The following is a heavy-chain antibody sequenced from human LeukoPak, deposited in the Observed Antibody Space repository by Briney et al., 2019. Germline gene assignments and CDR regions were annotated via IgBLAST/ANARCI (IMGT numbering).Heavy chain of an antibody. CDR3: ARLSRILEENFDY. J-gene: IGHJ4*02. V-gene: IGHV4-34*01. CDR2: INHSGST. CDR1: GGSFSGYY. Sequence: SETLSLTCAVYGGSFSGYYWSWIRQPPGKGLEWIGEINHSGSTNYNPSLKSRVTISVDTSKNQFSLKLSSVTAADTAVYYCARLSRILEENFDYWGQGTLVTVSS. D-gene: IGHD2-15*01.